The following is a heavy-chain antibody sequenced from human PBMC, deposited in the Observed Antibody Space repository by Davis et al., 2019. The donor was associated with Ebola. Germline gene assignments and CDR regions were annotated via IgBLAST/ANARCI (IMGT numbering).Heavy chain of an antibody. Sequence: PGGSLSLSCVASGFTFSRSWMNWVRQAPGQGLEWVASIKEDGSEKYHVDSVKGRFTISRDIDRNSLYLQMNNLRAEDTSVYYCARSWEGFTWGQGTQVIVSS. J-gene: IGHJ5*02. V-gene: IGHV3-7*01. D-gene: IGHD1-26*01. CDR3: ARSWEGFT. CDR1: GFTFSRSW. CDR2: IKEDGSEK.